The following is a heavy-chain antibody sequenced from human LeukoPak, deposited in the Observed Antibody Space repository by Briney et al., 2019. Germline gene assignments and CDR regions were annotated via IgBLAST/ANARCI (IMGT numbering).Heavy chain of an antibody. CDR3: AGETELLWFGKKYYYYYMDV. Sequence: SETLSLTCTVSGGSISSHYWSWIRQPPGKGLEWIGYIYYSGSTNYNPSLKSRVTISVDTSKNQFSLKLSSVTAADTAVYYCAGETELLWFGKKYYYYYMDVWGKGTTVTVSS. D-gene: IGHD3-10*01. J-gene: IGHJ6*03. CDR1: GGSISSHY. CDR2: IYYSGST. V-gene: IGHV4-59*11.